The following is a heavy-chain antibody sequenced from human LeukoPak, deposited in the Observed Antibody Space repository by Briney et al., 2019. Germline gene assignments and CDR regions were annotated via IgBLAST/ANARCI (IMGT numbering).Heavy chain of an antibody. CDR1: GFSVSSNF. CDR2: IYSGGTT. CDR3: ARDGYGNNYMDV. J-gene: IGHJ6*03. Sequence: GGSLRLSCAASGFSVSSNFMSWVRQAPGKGLEWVSVIYSGGTTYYADSVKGRFTISRDNSKNTLYLQMNSLRAEDTAVYYCARDGYGNNYMDVWGKGTTVTVSS. V-gene: IGHV3-53*01. D-gene: IGHD5-18*01.